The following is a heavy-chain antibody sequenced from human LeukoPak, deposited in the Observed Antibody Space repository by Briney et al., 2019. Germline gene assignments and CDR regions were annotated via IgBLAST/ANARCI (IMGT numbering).Heavy chain of an antibody. V-gene: IGHV4-59*01. J-gene: IGHJ4*02. CDR1: GGSISGYY. D-gene: IGHD3-10*01. CDR2: IYYSGST. CDR3: ARGAESGSYYFDY. Sequence: SETLSLTCTVSGGSISGYYWSWIRQPPEKGLEWIGYIYYSGSTNYNPSLKSRVTISVDTSKNQFSLKLSSVTAADTAVYYCARGAESGSYYFDYWGQGTLVTVSS.